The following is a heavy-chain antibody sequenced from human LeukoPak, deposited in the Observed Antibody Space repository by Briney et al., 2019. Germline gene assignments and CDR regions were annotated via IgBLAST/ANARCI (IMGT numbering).Heavy chain of an antibody. CDR3: AREGKGSAELWFGESYNWFDP. CDR1: GGSFSGYY. D-gene: IGHD3-10*01. Sequence: SETLSLTCAVYGGSFSGYYWSWIRQPPGKGLEWIGEINHSGSTNYNPSLKSRVTISVDTSKNQFSLKLSSVTAADTAVYYCAREGKGSAELWFGESYNWFDPWGQGTLVTVSS. CDR2: INHSGST. V-gene: IGHV4-34*01. J-gene: IGHJ5*02.